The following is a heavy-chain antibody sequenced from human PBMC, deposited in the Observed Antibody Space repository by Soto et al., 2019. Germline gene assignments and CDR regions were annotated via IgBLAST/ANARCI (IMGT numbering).Heavy chain of an antibody. D-gene: IGHD3-3*01. CDR2: ISAYNGNT. CDR1: GYTFTSYG. Sequence: ASVKVSCKASGYTFTSYGISWVRQAPGQGLEWMGWISAYNGNTNYAQKLQGRVTVTTDTSTSTAYMELRSLRSDDTAVYYCARDFWSGYYTRWFDPWGQGTLVTVSS. J-gene: IGHJ5*02. V-gene: IGHV1-18*01. CDR3: ARDFWSGYYTRWFDP.